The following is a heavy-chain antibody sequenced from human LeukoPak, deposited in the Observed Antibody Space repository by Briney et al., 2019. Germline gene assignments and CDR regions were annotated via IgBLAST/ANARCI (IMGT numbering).Heavy chain of an antibody. CDR1: GFTFSNAW. Sequence: GGSLRLSCAASGFTFSNAWMSWVRQAPGKGLEWVGRIKSKTDGGTTDYAAPVKGRFTISRDDSKNTLYLQMNSLKTGDTAVYYCTTATYSSGDFDYWGQGTLVTVSS. CDR2: IKSKTDGGTT. V-gene: IGHV3-15*01. CDR3: TTATYSSGDFDY. J-gene: IGHJ4*02. D-gene: IGHD6-19*01.